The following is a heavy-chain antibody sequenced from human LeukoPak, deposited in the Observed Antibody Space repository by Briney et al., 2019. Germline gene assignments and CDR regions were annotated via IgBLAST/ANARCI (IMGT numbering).Heavy chain of an antibody. D-gene: IGHD6-13*01. CDR1: GFTFSSYA. CDR3: AKDREQLAHYYYYGMDV. CDR2: IGGSGGST. J-gene: IGHJ6*02. Sequence: GGSLRLSCAASGFTFSSYAMSWVRQAPGKGLEWVSAIGGSGGSTYYADSVKGRFTISRDNSKNTLYLQMNSLRAEDTAVYYCAKDREQLAHYYYYGMDVWGQGTTVTVSS. V-gene: IGHV3-23*01.